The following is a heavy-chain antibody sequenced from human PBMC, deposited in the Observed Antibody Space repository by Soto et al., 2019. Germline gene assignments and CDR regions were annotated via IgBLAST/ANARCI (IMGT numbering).Heavy chain of an antibody. CDR3: ARGGVSTRTFDY. Sequence: GESLKISCKRSGYNFAGYWIAWVRQMPGKGLELMGIIYPSDSDTRYRPSFQGQITISADKSSSSAYLQWSSLRASDTAMYECARGGVSTRTFDYWGQGTPVTVSS. CDR1: GYNFAGYW. V-gene: IGHV5-51*01. D-gene: IGHD3-3*01. J-gene: IGHJ4*02. CDR2: IYPSDSDT.